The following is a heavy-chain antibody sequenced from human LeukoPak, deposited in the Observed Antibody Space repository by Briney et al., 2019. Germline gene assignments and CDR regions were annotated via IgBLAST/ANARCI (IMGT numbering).Heavy chain of an antibody. CDR1: GFTVSTHY. D-gene: IGHD1-1*01. Sequence: GGSLRLSCAASGFTVSTHYMNWVRQAPGKGLEWVSYISSSSSTIYYADSVKGRFTISRDNAKNSLYLQMNSLRAEGTAVYYCAREGRQLERRGYMDVWGKGTTVTVSS. V-gene: IGHV3-48*01. J-gene: IGHJ6*03. CDR2: ISSSSSTI. CDR3: AREGRQLERRGYMDV.